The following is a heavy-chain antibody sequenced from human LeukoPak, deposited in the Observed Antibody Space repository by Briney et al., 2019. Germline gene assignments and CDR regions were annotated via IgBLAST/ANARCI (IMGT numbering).Heavy chain of an antibody. CDR2: IYHSRST. D-gene: IGHD2-2*01. J-gene: IGHJ4*02. CDR3: ARHAGGDIEVVPAAYFDY. Sequence: SETLSLTCAVSGYSISSGYYWGWIRQPPGKGLEWIGSIYHSRSTYYNPSLKSRVTISVDTSKNQFSLKLSSVTAADTAVYYCARHAGGDIEVVPAAYFDYWGQGTLVTVSS. V-gene: IGHV4-38-2*01. CDR1: GYSISSGYY.